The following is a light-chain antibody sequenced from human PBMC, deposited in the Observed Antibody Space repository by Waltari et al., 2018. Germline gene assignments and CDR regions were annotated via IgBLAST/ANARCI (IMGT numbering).Light chain of an antibody. J-gene: IGKJ1*01. Sequence: EIVLTQSPDTLSLSPGETATLSCRASQAVVNNFLAWYQQKPGQAPRVLIFAASTRAPGIPDRFSGSGSGTDFTLTLSRLEAEDFAVYYCQQSGSFPWTFGQGTKVEIK. CDR1: QAVVNNF. CDR2: AAS. CDR3: QQSGSFPWT. V-gene: IGKV3-20*01.